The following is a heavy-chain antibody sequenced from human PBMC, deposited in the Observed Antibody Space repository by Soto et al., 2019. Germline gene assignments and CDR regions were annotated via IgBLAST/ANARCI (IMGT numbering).Heavy chain of an antibody. J-gene: IGHJ4*02. CDR2: ISYDGSNK. CDR1: GFTFSSYG. V-gene: IGHV3-30*18. D-gene: IGHD3-10*01. CDR3: AKDKIDYGSGSFIDY. Sequence: PGGSLRLSCAASGFTFSSYGMHWFRQAPGKGLEWVAVISYDGSNKYYADSVKGRFTISRDNSKNTLYLQMNSLRAEDTAVYYCAKDKIDYGSGSFIDYWGQGTLVTVSS.